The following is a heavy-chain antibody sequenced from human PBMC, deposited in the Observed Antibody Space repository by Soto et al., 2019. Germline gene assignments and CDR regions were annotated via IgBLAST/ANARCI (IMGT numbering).Heavy chain of an antibody. CDR2: IYPGDSDT. Sequence: GESLKISCKGSGDSFTSYWIGWVRQMPGKGLEWMGIIYPGDSDTRYSPSFQGQVTISADKSISTAYLQWSSLKASDTAMYYCARHPANDYYDSSGYHNWFDPWGQGTLVTVSS. CDR1: GDSFTSYW. D-gene: IGHD3-22*01. J-gene: IGHJ5*02. CDR3: ARHPANDYYDSSGYHNWFDP. V-gene: IGHV5-51*01.